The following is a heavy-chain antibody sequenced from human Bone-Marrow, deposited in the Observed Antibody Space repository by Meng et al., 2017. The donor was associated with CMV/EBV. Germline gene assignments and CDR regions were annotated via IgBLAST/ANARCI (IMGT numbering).Heavy chain of an antibody. CDR1: GYTFTSYA. CDR2: SNAGNGNT. CDR3: ARWVLGFNNWFDP. V-gene: IGHV1-3*02. J-gene: IGHJ5*02. D-gene: IGHD1-1*01. Sequence: ASVKVSCKASGYTFTSYAMHWVRQAPGQRLEWMGWSNAGNGNTKYSQEFQGRVTITRNTSISTAYMELTSLRSEDTAVYYCARWVLGFNNWFDPWGQGTLVTVSS.